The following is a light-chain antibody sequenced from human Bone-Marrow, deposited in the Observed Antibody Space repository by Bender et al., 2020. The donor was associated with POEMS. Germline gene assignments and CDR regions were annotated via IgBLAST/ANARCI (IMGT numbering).Light chain of an antibody. Sequence: SYELTQPPSVSVSPGQTARITCSGDALPKQYASWYQQKPGQAPVLVVYDDSDRPSGIPERFSGSNSGNTATLTISRVEAGDEADYYCQVWDSSSDHWVFGGGTKLTVL. V-gene: IGLV3-21*02. CDR3: QVWDSSSDHWV. CDR1: ALPKQY. CDR2: DDS. J-gene: IGLJ3*02.